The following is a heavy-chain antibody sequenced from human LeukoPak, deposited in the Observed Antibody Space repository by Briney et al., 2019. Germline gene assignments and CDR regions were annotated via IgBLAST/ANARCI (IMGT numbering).Heavy chain of an antibody. CDR1: GFTVSSNY. CDR2: IYSGGST. Sequence: PGGSLRLSCAASGFTVSSNYMSWVRKAPGKGLEWVSVIYSGGSTYYSDSVKGRFTISRDNSKNTLYLQMNSLRAEDTAVYYCARSSSGYSLNWFDPWGQGALVTVSS. CDR3: ARSSSGYSLNWFDP. V-gene: IGHV3-53*01. D-gene: IGHD3-22*01. J-gene: IGHJ5*02.